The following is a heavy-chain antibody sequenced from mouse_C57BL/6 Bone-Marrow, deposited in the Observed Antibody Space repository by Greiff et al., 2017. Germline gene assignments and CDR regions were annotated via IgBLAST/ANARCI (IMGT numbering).Heavy chain of an antibody. CDR2: IDPSDSYT. CDR3: AREGDYYGSSYFDY. V-gene: IGHV1-50*01. J-gene: IGHJ2*01. Sequence: QVQLQQPGAELVKPGASVKLSCKASGYTFTSYWMQWVKQRPGQGLEWIGEIDPSDSYTNYNQKFKGKATLTVDTSSSTAYMQLSSLTSEDSAVYYCAREGDYYGSSYFDYWGQGTTLTVSS. CDR1: GYTFTSYW. D-gene: IGHD1-1*01.